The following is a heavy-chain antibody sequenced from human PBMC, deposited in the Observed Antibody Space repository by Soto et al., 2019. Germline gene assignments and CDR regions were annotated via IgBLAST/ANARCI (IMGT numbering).Heavy chain of an antibody. V-gene: IGHV3-21*06. D-gene: IGHD3-22*01. CDR1: EFTFSSYS. CDR2: ISSSSSFM. J-gene: IGHJ6*04. CDR3: ARDGSYYYDSSGYYLDYGMDV. Sequence: PGGSLRLSCAASEFTFSSYSMNWVRQAPGKGLEWVSSISSSSSFMYYADSVKGRFAISRDNAKNSLYLQMNSLRAEDTAVYYCARDGSYYYDSSGYYLDYGMDVWGEGTRVTVSS.